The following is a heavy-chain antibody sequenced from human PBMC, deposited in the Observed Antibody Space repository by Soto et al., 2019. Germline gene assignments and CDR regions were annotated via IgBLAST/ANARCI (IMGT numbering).Heavy chain of an antibody. CDR1: GYTFSHYG. V-gene: IGHV1-3*01. CDR3: ARSGYSSGWYHWYFDF. J-gene: IGHJ2*01. Sequence: QVPLVQSGAEVKKPGASVKVSCKASGYTFSHYGIHWVRQAPGQRLEWMGWINAGNGNTKYSGKFQGRVTMTRDTSASTAYMELSSLRSEDTAVYFCARSGYSSGWYHWYFDFWGRGTLVTVSS. D-gene: IGHD6-19*01. CDR2: INAGNGNT.